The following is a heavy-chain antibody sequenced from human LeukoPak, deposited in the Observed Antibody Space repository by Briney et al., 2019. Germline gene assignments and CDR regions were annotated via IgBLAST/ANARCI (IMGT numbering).Heavy chain of an antibody. Sequence: GGSLRLSCAASGFTFSSYGMHWVRQAPGKGLEWVAVISYDGSNKYYADSVKGRFTISRDYSKNTLYLQMNSLKTEDTAVYYCTRDSILWFSFYYFDYWGQGTLVTVSS. J-gene: IGHJ4*02. D-gene: IGHD3-10*01. CDR2: ISYDGSNK. CDR1: GFTFSSYG. CDR3: TRDSILWFSFYYFDY. V-gene: IGHV3-30*03.